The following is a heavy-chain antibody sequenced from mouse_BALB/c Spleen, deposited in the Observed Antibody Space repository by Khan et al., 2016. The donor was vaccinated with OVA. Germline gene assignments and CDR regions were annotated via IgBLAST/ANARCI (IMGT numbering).Heavy chain of an antibody. CDR1: GFSLTNYG. Sequence: QVQLTESGPGLVAPSQSLSITCTISGFSLTNYGVHWVRQPPGKGLEWLVVIWSDGSTTYTSALKSRLTISKDNSKSQVFLKMNSLQTDDTAMYFCARQPYYHYNIMDYWGQGTSVTVSS. V-gene: IGHV2-6-1*01. CDR2: IWSDGST. J-gene: IGHJ4*01. CDR3: ARQPYYHYNIMDY. D-gene: IGHD2-10*01.